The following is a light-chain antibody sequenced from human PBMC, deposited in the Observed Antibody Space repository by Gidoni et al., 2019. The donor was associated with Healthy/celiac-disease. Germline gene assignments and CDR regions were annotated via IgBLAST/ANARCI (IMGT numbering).Light chain of an antibody. CDR1: QSVRSN. CDR2: GAS. CDR3: QQYNNWPPWT. J-gene: IGKJ1*01. Sequence: IVMTQSPATLSVSPGERATLSCRASQSVRSNLAWYQQKPGQAPRLLIYGASTRATSIPARFSGSGSGTEFTLTISSLQSEEFAVYYCQQYNNWPPWTFXQXTKVXIK. V-gene: IGKV3-15*01.